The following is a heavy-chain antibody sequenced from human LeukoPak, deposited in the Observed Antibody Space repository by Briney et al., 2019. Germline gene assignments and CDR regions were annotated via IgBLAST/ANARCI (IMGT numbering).Heavy chain of an antibody. CDR2: IFHSGNS. Sequence: PLQTLSLTCAVSGDSISSGDYSWSWLRQPPGKGLEWIGYIFHSGNSYYNPSLKSRVTISVDKSKNQFSLRLTSVTAADTAVYYCARELWFVNAPGSWLDLWGQGTLVTVSS. D-gene: IGHD3-10*01. CDR1: GDSISSGDYS. CDR3: ARELWFVNAPGSWLDL. V-gene: IGHV4-30-2*01. J-gene: IGHJ5*02.